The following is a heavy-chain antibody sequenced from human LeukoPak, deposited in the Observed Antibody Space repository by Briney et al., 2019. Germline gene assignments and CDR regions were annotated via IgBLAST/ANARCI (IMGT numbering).Heavy chain of an antibody. D-gene: IGHD6-13*01. CDR2: IHPSGGHT. Sequence: ASVKVSCKASGYTFTSYYMHWVRQAPGQGLEWMGIIHPSGGHTTYEQKFQGRVTMTRDTSTSTVYMELSSLRSEDTAVYYCARSTVGYSSTWYDYWGQGTLVTVSS. J-gene: IGHJ4*02. CDR3: ARSTVGYSSTWYDY. V-gene: IGHV1-46*01. CDR1: GYTFTSYY.